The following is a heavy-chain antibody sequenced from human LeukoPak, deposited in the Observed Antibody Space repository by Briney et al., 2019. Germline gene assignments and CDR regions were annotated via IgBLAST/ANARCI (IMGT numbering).Heavy chain of an antibody. CDR1: GGSFSGYY. Sequence: SETLSLTCAVYGGSFSGYYWSWIRQPPGKGLEWIGEINHSGSTNYNPSLKSRVTISVDTSKNQFSLKLSSVTAADTAVYYCARAGTGYCSSTSCYLLLNWFDPRGQGTLVTVSS. V-gene: IGHV4-34*01. CDR3: ARAGTGYCSSTSCYLLLNWFDP. D-gene: IGHD2-2*01. J-gene: IGHJ5*02. CDR2: INHSGST.